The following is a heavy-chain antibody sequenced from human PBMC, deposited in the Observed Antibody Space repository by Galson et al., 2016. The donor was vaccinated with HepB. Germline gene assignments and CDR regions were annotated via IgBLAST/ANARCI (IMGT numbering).Heavy chain of an antibody. Sequence: PALVKPTQTLTLTCNFSGFSLTSGVVGVGWLRQPPGKALEWLALIYGDADKTFTPSLRSRVTITKDTSKHQAVLRLTNVDPLDTATYFCAHRQRGTTFDYWGQGILVAVSS. CDR3: AHRQRGTTFDY. D-gene: IGHD1-14*01. J-gene: IGHJ4*02. CDR2: IYGDADK. V-gene: IGHV2-5*02. CDR1: GFSLTSGVVG.